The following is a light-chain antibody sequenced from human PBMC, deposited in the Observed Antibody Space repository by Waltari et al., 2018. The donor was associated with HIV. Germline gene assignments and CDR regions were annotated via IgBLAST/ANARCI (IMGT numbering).Light chain of an antibody. CDR1: HSVSSH. V-gene: IGKV3-11*01. CDR3: QQADSLPLT. CDR2: DAS. Sequence: EIVLTQSPATLSLSPGERATLSCRASHSVSSHLAWYQQKPGQAPMLLIYDASTRATVIPARFSGSGSGTSFTLTINTLRTEDFATYYCQQADSLPLTFGGGTKVEI. J-gene: IGKJ4*01.